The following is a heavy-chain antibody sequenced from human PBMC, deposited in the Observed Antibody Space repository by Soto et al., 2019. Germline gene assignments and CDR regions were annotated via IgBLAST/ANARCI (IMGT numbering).Heavy chain of an antibody. CDR1: GDSVSSNSAA. CDR2: TYYRSKWYN. D-gene: IGHD2-15*01. CDR3: ASGPSIAADDYDSSDMYV. J-gene: IGHJ6*02. Sequence: PSQSLSLTCAISGDSVSSNSAAWNWIRQSPSRGLEWLGRTYYRSKWYNDYAVSVKSRITINPDTSKNQFSLQLNSVTPEDTAVYYCASGPSIAADDYDSSDMYVWGQGTTVTVSS. V-gene: IGHV6-1*01.